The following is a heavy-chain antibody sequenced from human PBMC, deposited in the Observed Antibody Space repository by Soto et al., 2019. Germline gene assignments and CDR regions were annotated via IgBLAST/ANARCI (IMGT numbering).Heavy chain of an antibody. CDR2: IYHSGST. Sequence: PSETLSLTCAVSGGSISSSNWWSWVRQPPGKGLEWIGEIYHSGSTNYNPSLKSRVTISVDSSKNTVSLEMTSLRAEDTAVYYCARDSGVGAIYGAALDIWGQGTMVTVSS. V-gene: IGHV4-4*02. CDR1: GGSISSSNW. J-gene: IGHJ3*02. CDR3: ARDSGVGAIYGAALDI. D-gene: IGHD1-26*01.